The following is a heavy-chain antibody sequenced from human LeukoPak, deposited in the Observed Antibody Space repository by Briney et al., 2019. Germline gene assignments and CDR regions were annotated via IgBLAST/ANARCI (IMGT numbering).Heavy chain of an antibody. Sequence: PGGSLRLSCAASGFTFSDYYMSWIRQAPGKGLEWVSYISSSSSYTNYADSVKGRFTISRDNSKNTLYLQMNSLRDEDTALYYCAKGQGLAAAGMDYWGQGTLVTVSS. D-gene: IGHD6-13*01. CDR3: AKGQGLAAAGMDY. CDR2: ISSSSSYT. V-gene: IGHV3-11*05. CDR1: GFTFSDYY. J-gene: IGHJ4*02.